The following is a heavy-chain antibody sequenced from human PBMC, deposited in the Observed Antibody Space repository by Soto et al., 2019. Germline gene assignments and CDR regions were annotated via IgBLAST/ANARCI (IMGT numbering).Heavy chain of an antibody. J-gene: IGHJ6*02. CDR2: ISYDGNNK. Sequence: QVQLVESGGGVVQPGRSLRLSCAASGFTFSNYAMYWVRQAPGKGLEWVAVISYDGNNKYYADSVKGRFTISRENSKNTLSLQMTSLRAEDPAVYYCARAGCDGGTCYTLVGLRYGMDVWGQGTTVTVSS. CDR1: GFTFSNYA. CDR3: ARAGCDGGTCYTLVGLRYGMDV. V-gene: IGHV3-30-3*01. D-gene: IGHD2-15*01.